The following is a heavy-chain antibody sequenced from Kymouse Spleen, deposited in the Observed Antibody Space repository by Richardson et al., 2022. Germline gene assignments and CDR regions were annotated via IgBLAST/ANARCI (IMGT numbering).Heavy chain of an antibody. CDR3: ARGEYYYGSGSYSNYYYYYGMDV. Sequence: EVQLVQSGAEVKKPGESLKISCKGSGYSFTSYWIGWVRQMPGKGLEWMGIIYPGDSDTRYSPSFQGQVTISADKSISTAYLQWSSLKASDTAMYYCARGEYYYGSGSYSNYYYYYGMDVWGQGTTVTVSS. CDR2: IYPGDSDT. J-gene: IGHJ6*02. D-gene: IGHD3-10*01. V-gene: IGHV5-51*01. CDR1: GYSFTSYW.